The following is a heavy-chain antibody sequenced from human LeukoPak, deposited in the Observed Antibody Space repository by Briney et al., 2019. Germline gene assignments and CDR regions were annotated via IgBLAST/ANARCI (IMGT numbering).Heavy chain of an antibody. V-gene: IGHV3-74*01. CDR1: GFTFSSYW. Sequence: GGSLILSCAASGFTFSSYWMHWVRQAPGKGLVWVSRINSDGSSTSYADSVKGRFTISRDNSKNTLYLQMNSLRAEDTAVYYCAKDYLAMVRGVTSTQFDPWGQGTLVTVSS. CDR2: INSDGSST. D-gene: IGHD3-10*01. J-gene: IGHJ5*02. CDR3: AKDYLAMVRGVTSTQFDP.